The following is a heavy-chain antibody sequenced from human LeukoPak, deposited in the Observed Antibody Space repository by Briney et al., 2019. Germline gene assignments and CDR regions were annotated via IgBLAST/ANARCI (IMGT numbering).Heavy chain of an antibody. V-gene: IGHV3-23*01. CDR1: GFTFSDYA. D-gene: IGHD4-11*01. CDR3: AKLDLHTITSQSMFDY. CDR2: ISGGGLST. Sequence: PTGGSLRLSCAASGFTFSDYAMSWVRRAPGKGLEWVSTISGGGLSTYYADSVKGRFTISRDNSKNTLYLQMNSLRAEDTAVYYCAKLDLHTITSQSMFDYWGQGTLVTVSS. J-gene: IGHJ4*02.